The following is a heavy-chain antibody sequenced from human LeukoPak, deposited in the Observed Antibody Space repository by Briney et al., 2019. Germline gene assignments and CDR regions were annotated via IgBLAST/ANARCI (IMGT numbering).Heavy chain of an antibody. CDR2: IWYDGSNK. CDR3: ATVRGCGGDCYYIDY. J-gene: IGHJ4*02. D-gene: IGHD2-21*02. Sequence: GRSLRLSCAASGFTFRSYGMHWVRQAPGKGLEWVAIIWYDGSNKYYADSVKGRITISRDNSKNTLYLQMNSLRAEDTAVYYCATVRGCGGDCYYIDYWGQGTLVTVSS. CDR1: GFTFRSYG. V-gene: IGHV3-33*01.